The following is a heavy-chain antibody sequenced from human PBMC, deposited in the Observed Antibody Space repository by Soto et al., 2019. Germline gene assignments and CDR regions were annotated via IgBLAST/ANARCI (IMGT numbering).Heavy chain of an antibody. V-gene: IGHV4-59*01. CDR3: ARVSGNAPGRENWFDP. D-gene: IGHD4-4*01. CDR1: GGSISSYY. J-gene: IGHJ5*02. CDR2: IYYSGST. Sequence: SETLSLTCTVSGGSISSYYWSWIRQPPGKGLEWIGYIYYSGSTNYNPSLKSRVTISVDTSKNQFSLKLSSVTAADTAVYYCARVSGNAPGRENWFDPWGQGTLVTVS.